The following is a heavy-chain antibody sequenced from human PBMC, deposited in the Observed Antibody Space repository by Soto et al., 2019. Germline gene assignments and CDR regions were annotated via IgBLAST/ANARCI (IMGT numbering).Heavy chain of an antibody. D-gene: IGHD6-6*01. V-gene: IGHV4-34*01. CDR1: GGSFSGYY. J-gene: IGHJ4*02. CDR3: ARVGAYRAARRIDY. Sequence: SETLSLTCAVYGGSFSGYYWSWIRQPPGKGLEWIGEINHSGSTNYNPSLKSRVTISVDTSKNQFSLKLSSVTAADTAVYYCARVGAYRAARRIDYWGQGTLVTVSS. CDR2: INHSGST.